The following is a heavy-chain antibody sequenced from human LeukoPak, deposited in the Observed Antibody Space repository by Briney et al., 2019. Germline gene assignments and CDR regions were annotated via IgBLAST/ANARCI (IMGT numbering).Heavy chain of an antibody. CDR1: GYSISSGYY. V-gene: IGHV4-38-2*02. CDR3: ARVRPATRWDY. Sequence: PSETLSFTCTVSGYSISSGYYWGWIRQPPGKGLEWIGSIYHSGSTYYNPSLKSRVTISVDTSKNHFSLKLSSVTAADTAVYYCARVRPATRWDYWGQGTLVTVSS. J-gene: IGHJ4*02. CDR2: IYHSGST. D-gene: IGHD2-15*01.